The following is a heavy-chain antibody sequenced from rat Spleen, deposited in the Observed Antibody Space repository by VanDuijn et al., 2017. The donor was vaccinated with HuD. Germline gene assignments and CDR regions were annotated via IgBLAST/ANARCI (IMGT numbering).Heavy chain of an antibody. CDR1: GFTFSNYD. J-gene: IGHJ2*01. CDR2: INFDGSGT. D-gene: IGHD5-1*01. V-gene: IGHV5-29*01. CDR3: TRERNWAFDH. Sequence: EVQLVESGGGLVQPGRSLKLSCVASGFTFSNYDMAWVRQAPTKGLEWVASINFDGSGTYYRDSVKGRFTISRDNAKSTLYLQINSLRSEDTATYYCTRERNWAFDHWGQGVMVTVSS.